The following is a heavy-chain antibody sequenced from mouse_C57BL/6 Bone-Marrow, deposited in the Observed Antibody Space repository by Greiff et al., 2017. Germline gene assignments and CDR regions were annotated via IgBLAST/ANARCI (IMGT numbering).Heavy chain of an antibody. CDR3: ARAYCSYYYAMDY. Sequence: QVQLQQPGAELVKPGASVKMSCKASGYTFTSYWITWVKQRPGQGLEWIGDIYPGSGSTNYNEKFKSKATLTVDTSSSTAYMQLSSLTSEDSAVYYCARAYCSYYYAMDYWGQGTSVTVSS. V-gene: IGHV1-55*01. CDR2: IYPGSGST. J-gene: IGHJ4*01. CDR1: GYTFTSYW. D-gene: IGHD2-12*01.